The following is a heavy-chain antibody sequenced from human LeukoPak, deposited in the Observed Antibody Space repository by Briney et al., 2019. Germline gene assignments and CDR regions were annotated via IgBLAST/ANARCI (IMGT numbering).Heavy chain of an antibody. J-gene: IGHJ4*02. D-gene: IGHD3-22*01. CDR2: INWNGSST. V-gene: IGHV3-20*04. CDR1: GFTFDDYG. CDR3: ARSYYYDSSGYSRSFDY. Sequence: GGCLRLSCAAYGFTFDDYGMGSVRQAPGKGLGWVSGINWNGSSTGYADSVKRRVTISRDNAKNSLYLQMNSLRAEDTALYYCARSYYYDSSGYSRSFDYWGQGTLVTVSS.